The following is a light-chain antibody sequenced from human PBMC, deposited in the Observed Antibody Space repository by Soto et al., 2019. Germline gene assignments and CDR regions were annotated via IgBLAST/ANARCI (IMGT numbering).Light chain of an antibody. J-gene: IGKJ5*01. V-gene: IGKV3-11*01. CDR1: QSVSSY. CDR2: DAS. CDR3: QRRSNWPPIT. Sequence: EIVLTQSPATLSLSPGERATLSCRASQSVSSYLAWYPQKPGQAPRLLIYDASNKATGIPARFSCSGSGTDFTLTISSLEPEDFAVYYCQRRSNWPPITFGQGTRLEIK.